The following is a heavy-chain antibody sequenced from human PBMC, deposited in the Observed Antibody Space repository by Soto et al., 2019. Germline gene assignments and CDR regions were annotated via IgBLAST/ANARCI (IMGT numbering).Heavy chain of an antibody. CDR2: INHSGSA. Sequence: SETLSLTCAVYGGSFSGYYWSWIRQPPGKGLEWIGEINHSGSANYNPSLKSRVTISVDTSKNQFSLKLSSVTAADTAVYYCARQVVAATTLDYWGQGTLVTVSS. CDR3: ARQVVAATTLDY. V-gene: IGHV4-34*01. J-gene: IGHJ4*02. D-gene: IGHD2-15*01. CDR1: GGSFSGYY.